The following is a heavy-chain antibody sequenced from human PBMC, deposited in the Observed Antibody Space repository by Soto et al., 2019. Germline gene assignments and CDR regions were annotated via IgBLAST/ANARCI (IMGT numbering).Heavy chain of an antibody. CDR2: IYYSGST. Sequence: QVQLQESGPGLVKPSQTLSLTCTVSGGSISSGGYYWSWIRQHPGKGLEWIGYIYYSGSTYYNPSLKSPVTISVDTAKNQFSLKLSSVTAADTAVYYCASYGFGSTSPLYQDAFDIWGPGTMVTVSS. CDR1: GGSISSGGYY. J-gene: IGHJ3*02. D-gene: IGHD2-2*01. V-gene: IGHV4-31*01. CDR3: ASYGFGSTSPLYQDAFDI.